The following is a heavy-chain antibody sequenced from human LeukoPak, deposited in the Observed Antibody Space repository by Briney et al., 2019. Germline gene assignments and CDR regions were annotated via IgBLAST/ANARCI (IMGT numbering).Heavy chain of an antibody. J-gene: IGHJ4*01. Sequence: SETLSLTCSVSGGSISSNIHYWAWIRQPPGKGLEWIGSIFYSGGTYYNASVKGRVTMSVDTSKNQFSLKLSSVTAADTAVYYCARDGIEVAGTGYFDYWDHGTLVTVSS. V-gene: IGHV4-39*02. CDR2: IFYSGGT. CDR1: GGSISSNIHY. CDR3: ARDGIEVAGTGYFDY. D-gene: IGHD6-13*01.